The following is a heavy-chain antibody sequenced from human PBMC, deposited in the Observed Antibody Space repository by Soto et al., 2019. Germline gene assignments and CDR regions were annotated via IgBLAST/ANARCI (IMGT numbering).Heavy chain of an antibody. Sequence: GGSLRLSCAASGFTFSSYAMSWVRQAPGKGLEWVSAISGSGGSTYYADSVKGRFTISRDNSKNTLYLQMNSLRAEDTAVYYCARGRTYGYCSSTSCPSLGMDVWGQGTTVTVSS. CDR3: ARGRTYGYCSSTSCPSLGMDV. CDR2: ISGSGGST. J-gene: IGHJ6*02. V-gene: IGHV3-23*01. CDR1: GFTFSSYA. D-gene: IGHD2-2*01.